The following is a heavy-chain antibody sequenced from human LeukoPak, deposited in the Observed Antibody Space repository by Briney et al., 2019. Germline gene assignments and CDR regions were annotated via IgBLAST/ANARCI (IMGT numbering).Heavy chain of an antibody. V-gene: IGHV1-46*01. CDR3: ARVWGGDYYYYMDV. J-gene: IGHJ6*03. CDR2: INPSSGST. Sequence: ASVKVSCKASGYTFTSYGISWVRQAPGQGLEWMGIINPSSGSTSYAQKFQGRVTMTRDMSTSTVYMELSSLRSEDTAVYYCARVWGGDYYYYMDVWGKGTTVTVSS. CDR1: GYTFTSYG. D-gene: IGHD3-16*01.